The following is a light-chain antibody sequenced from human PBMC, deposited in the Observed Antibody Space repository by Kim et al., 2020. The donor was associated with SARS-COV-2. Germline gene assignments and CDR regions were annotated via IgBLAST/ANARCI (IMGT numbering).Light chain of an antibody. CDR1: SGSVSTSYY. J-gene: IGLJ3*02. V-gene: IGLV8-61*01. Sequence: GGTVTLTCGLRSGSVSTSYYPSWYQQTPGQAPRTLIYNTNTRSSGVPDRFSGSMLGNKAALTITGAQADDESDYYCVLYMGSGIWVFGGGTKLTVL. CDR3: VLYMGSGIWV. CDR2: NTN.